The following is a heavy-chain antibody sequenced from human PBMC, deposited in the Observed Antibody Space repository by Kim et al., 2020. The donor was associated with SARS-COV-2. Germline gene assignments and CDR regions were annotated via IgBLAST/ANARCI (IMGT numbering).Heavy chain of an antibody. CDR1: GFTFSSYA. CDR2: ISGSGVST. V-gene: IGHV3-23*01. J-gene: IGHJ5*02. CDR3: AKGEYSSGWYDPKNWFDP. Sequence: GGSLRLSCAASGFTFSSYAMSWVRQAPGKGLEWVSAISGSGVSTYYADSVKGRFTISRDNSKNTLYLQMNSLRAEDTAVYYCAKGEYSSGWYDPKNWFDPWGQGTLVTVSS. D-gene: IGHD6-19*01.